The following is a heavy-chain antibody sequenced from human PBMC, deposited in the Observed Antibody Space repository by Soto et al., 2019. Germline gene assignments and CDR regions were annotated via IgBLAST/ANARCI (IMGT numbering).Heavy chain of an antibody. D-gene: IGHD6-13*01. CDR1: GFTFSSYA. Sequence: QVQLVESGGGVVQPGRSLRLSCAASGFTFSSYAMHWVRQAPGKGLEWVAVISYDGSNKYYADSVKGRFTISRDNSKNTLYLQMNRLRAEDTAVYYCAREASRIAAAGTGAFDIWGQGTMVTVSS. V-gene: IGHV3-30-3*01. CDR2: ISYDGSNK. CDR3: AREASRIAAAGTGAFDI. J-gene: IGHJ3*02.